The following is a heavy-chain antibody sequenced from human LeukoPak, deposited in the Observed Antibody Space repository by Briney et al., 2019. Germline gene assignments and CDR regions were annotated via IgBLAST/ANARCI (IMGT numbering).Heavy chain of an antibody. CDR3: ARGPSGYHNT. V-gene: IGHV3-30*14. D-gene: IGHD5-12*01. CDR2: ISYDGSNK. CDR1: GGSISSSS. Sequence: LSLTCTVSGGSISSSSYYWGWIRQPPGKGLEWVAVISYDGSNKYYADSVKGRFTISRDNSKNTLYLQMNSLRAEDTAVYYCARGPSGYHNTGGQGTLVTVSS. J-gene: IGHJ4*02.